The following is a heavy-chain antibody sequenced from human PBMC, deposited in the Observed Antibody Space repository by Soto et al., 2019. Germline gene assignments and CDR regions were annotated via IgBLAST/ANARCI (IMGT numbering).Heavy chain of an antibody. CDR2: ISGSDGKT. CDR3: AKCSNLDY. D-gene: IGHD2-2*01. J-gene: IGHJ4*02. V-gene: IGHV3-23*04. CDR1: GFSFASFA. Sequence: DVRLAESGGGLVQPGGSIRLSCTTSGFSFASFAMTWVRQAPGKGLEWVATISGSDGKTYYADSVKGRFSISRDTSRNTLYLQMNRLRADDTASYYCAKCSNLDYWGQGTRGTVSS.